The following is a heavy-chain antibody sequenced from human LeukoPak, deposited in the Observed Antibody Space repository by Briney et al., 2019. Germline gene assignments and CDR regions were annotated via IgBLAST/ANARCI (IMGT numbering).Heavy chain of an antibody. V-gene: IGHV3-30-3*01. Sequence: GGSLRLSRAASGFTFSSYAMHWVRQAPGKGLEWVAVMSFDGSKSYYADSMKGRCTISRDNSKNTLYLQMNSLRAEDTAAYYCARDRQPYYHYYGMDVWGQGTTVTVSS. J-gene: IGHJ6*02. CDR3: ARDRQPYYHYYGMDV. D-gene: IGHD3-10*01. CDR1: GFTFSSYA. CDR2: MSFDGSKS.